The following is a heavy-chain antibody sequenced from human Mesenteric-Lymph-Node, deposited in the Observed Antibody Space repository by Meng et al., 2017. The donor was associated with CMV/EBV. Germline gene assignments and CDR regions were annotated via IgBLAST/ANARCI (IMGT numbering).Heavy chain of an antibody. Sequence: GGSLRPSCALPGFTFDAYAMHWVRQAPGKGLEWVTGISWNISRKGYAASVQGRFTISRDKAGNSLYLQMNSLRPEDTALYYCTKDSRKAGPSGYGMDVWGQGTTVTVSS. CDR3: TKDSRKAGPSGYGMDV. CDR2: ISWNISRK. D-gene: IGHD6-13*01. V-gene: IGHV3-9*01. J-gene: IGHJ6*02. CDR1: GFTFDAYA.